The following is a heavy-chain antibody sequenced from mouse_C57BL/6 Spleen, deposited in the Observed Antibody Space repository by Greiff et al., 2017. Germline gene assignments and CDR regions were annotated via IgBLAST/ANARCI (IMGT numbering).Heavy chain of an antibody. V-gene: IGHV1-69*01. CDR1: GYTFTSYW. CDR3: ATPRGYGNGGDFDY. J-gene: IGHJ3*01. D-gene: IGHD2-10*02. CDR2: IDPSDSYT. Sequence: QVQLQQPGAELVMPGASVKLSCKASGYTFTSYWMHWVKQRPGQGLEWIGEIDPSDSYTNYNQKFKGKATLTVDKSSSTAYMQLSSLTSEDSAVYYCATPRGYGNGGDFDYWGQGTLVTVSA.